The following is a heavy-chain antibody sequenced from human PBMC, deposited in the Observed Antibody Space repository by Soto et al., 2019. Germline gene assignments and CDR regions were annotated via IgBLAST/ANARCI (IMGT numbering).Heavy chain of an antibody. V-gene: IGHV3-23*01. J-gene: IGHJ5*02. Sequence: EVQLLESGGGLVQPGGALRLSCAASGVTFSSYAMRWVRLAPGKGLEWFSSIGGSGGTYYEDSVKGRFTISRDNYKNKLYLHQNSLRAEAKAMYYGAKGKGGSYHYDPGGQGTLVTASS. CDR3: AKGKGGSYHYDP. D-gene: IGHD2-2*01. CDR1: GVTFSSYA. CDR2: IGGSGGT.